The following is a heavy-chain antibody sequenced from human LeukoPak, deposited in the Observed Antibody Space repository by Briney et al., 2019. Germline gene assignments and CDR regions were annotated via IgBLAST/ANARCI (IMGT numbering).Heavy chain of an antibody. CDR3: ATSRFAGGDSNYFYYYMDV. V-gene: IGHV1-24*01. J-gene: IGHJ6*03. CDR2: FDPQDGET. Sequence: ASVKVSCKVSGYTLADLSMHWVRQAPGKGLEWMGGFDPQDGETIYAQELQDRISMTEDTSTDTAHLELNNLRSEDTAVYYCATSRFAGGDSNYFYYYMDVWGKGTTVTVSS. D-gene: IGHD3-16*01. CDR1: GYTLADLS.